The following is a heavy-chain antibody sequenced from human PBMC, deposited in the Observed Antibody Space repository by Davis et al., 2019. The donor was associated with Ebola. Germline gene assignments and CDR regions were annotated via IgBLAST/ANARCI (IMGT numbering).Heavy chain of an antibody. CDR3: ASEMATSYDY. CDR1: GGSISSSSYY. J-gene: IGHJ4*02. Sequence: SETLSLTCTVSGGSISSSSYYWGWIRQPPGKGLEWIGSIYYSGSTYYNPSLKIRVTISVDTSKNQFSLKLSSVTAADTAVYYCASEMATSYDYWGQGTLVTVSS. CDR2: IYYSGST. D-gene: IGHD5-24*01. V-gene: IGHV4-39*01.